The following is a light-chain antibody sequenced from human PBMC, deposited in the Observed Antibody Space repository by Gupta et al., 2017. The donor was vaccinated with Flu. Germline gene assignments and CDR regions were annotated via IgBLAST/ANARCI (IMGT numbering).Light chain of an antibody. CDR3: QQSYSTPRYT. J-gene: IGKJ2*01. Sequence: DRVTITCRASQDISLYLNWYQHKPGKAPKLLIYAASTLQTGVPSRFSGSGSGTDFTLTISSLQPEDFATYYCQQSYSTPRYTFGQGTKLEIK. CDR1: QDISLY. V-gene: IGKV1-39*01. CDR2: AAS.